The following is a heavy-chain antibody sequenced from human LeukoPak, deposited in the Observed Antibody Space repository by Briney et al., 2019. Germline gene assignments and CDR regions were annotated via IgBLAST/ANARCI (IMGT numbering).Heavy chain of an antibody. CDR1: GGSFSGYY. V-gene: IGHV4-34*01. D-gene: IGHD6-19*01. J-gene: IGHJ4*02. CDR2: INHSGST. CDR3: ARGAGDSTGWYDY. Sequence: SETLSLTCAVYGGSFSGYYWSWIRQPPGRGLEWIGEINHSGSTNYNPSLKSRVTISVDTSRNQFSLKLSSVTAADTAVYYCARGAGDSTGWYDYWGQGTLVTVSS.